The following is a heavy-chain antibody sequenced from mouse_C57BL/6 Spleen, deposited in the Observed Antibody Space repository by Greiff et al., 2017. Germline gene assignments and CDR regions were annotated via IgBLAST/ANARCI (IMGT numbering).Heavy chain of an antibody. CDR2: IHPNSGST. V-gene: IGHV1-64*01. CDR1: GYTFTSYW. J-gene: IGHJ3*01. CDR3: ARGDTAQATSWFAY. D-gene: IGHD3-2*02. Sequence: LQQSGAELVKPGASVKLSCKASGYTFTSYWMHWVKQRPGQGLEWIGMIHPNSGSTNYNEKFKSKATLTVDKSSSTAYMQLSSLSSEDSAVYSGARGDTAQATSWFAYWGQGTLVTVSA.